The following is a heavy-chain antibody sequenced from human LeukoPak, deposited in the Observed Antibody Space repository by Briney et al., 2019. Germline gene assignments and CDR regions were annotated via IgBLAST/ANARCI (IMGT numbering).Heavy chain of an antibody. J-gene: IGHJ4*02. D-gene: IGHD3-10*01. CDR2: IYSRGST. Sequence: PSETLSLTCIVSGGSISSSNYYWGWIRQSPGKGLEWIGSIYSRGSTYYNPSLKSRVIVSSDMSKNQFSLKLSSVTAADTAVYYCARRFYYGSGSYYIKGIPFDYWGQGTLVTVSS. CDR3: ARRFYYGSGSYYIKGIPFDY. V-gene: IGHV4-39*07. CDR1: GGSISSSNYY.